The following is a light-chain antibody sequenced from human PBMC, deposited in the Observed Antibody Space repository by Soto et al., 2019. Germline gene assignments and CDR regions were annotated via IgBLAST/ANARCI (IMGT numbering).Light chain of an antibody. J-gene: IGKJ2*01. CDR3: QQYYSTPHT. CDR1: QSVLYSSNNKNY. Sequence: DIVMTQSPDSLAESLGERDTINCKSSQSVLYSSNNKNYLAWYQQKPGQPPKLLIYWASTRESGVPDRFSGSGSGTDFTLTISSLQAEDVAVYYCQQYYSTPHTFGQGTKLEIK. V-gene: IGKV4-1*01. CDR2: WAS.